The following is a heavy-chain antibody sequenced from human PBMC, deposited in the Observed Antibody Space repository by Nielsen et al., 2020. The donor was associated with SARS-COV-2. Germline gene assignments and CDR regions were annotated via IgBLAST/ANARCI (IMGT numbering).Heavy chain of an antibody. CDR2: IYYSGST. V-gene: IGHV4-30-4*01. Sequence: RQAPGKGLEWIGYIYYSGSTYYNPSLKSRVTISVDTSKNQFSLKLSSVTAADTAVYYCASFWSGYYGRRVNDAFDIWGQGTMVTVSS. CDR3: ASFWSGYYGRRVNDAFDI. D-gene: IGHD3-3*01. J-gene: IGHJ3*02.